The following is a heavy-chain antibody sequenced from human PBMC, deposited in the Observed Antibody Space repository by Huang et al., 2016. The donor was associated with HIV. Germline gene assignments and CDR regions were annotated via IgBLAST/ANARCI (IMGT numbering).Heavy chain of an antibody. Sequence: EVQLVESGGGLVQPGGSLRLSCAASGFTFRNHWMHWVRQAPGKGVEWVSRINMYGSDTSHADPVKGRFTISRDNAQNTVHLHMNSLRAEDTAVYFCAKNPSITAVDSDYYYYYMDVWGKGTTVTVS. CDR3: AKNPSITAVDSDYYYYYMDV. CDR2: INMYGSDT. J-gene: IGHJ6*03. D-gene: IGHD6-13*01. V-gene: IGHV3-74*01. CDR1: GFTFRNHW.